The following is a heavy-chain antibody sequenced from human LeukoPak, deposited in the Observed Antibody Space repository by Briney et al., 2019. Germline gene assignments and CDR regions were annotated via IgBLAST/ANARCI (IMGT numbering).Heavy chain of an antibody. V-gene: IGHV4-34*01. Sequence: SETLSLTFAVYGGSFSGYYWSWIRQPPGKGLEWNGEINHSGSTNYNPSLKSRVTISVDTSKNQFSLKLSSVTAADTAVYYCARVSPYPDPNFDYWGQGILVTVSS. CDR3: ARVSPYPDPNFDY. CDR2: INHSGST. J-gene: IGHJ4*02. CDR1: GGSFSGYY.